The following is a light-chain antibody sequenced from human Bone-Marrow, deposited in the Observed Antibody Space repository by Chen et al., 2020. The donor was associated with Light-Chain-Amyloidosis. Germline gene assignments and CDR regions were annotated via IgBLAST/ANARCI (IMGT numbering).Light chain of an antibody. V-gene: IGLV6-57*01. CDR1: SGYIASNY. CDR3: QSYDIAKV. CDR2: EDN. J-gene: IGLJ2*01. Sequence: NFVLSQPHSVSDSPGKTVTISCTRSSGYIASNYVHWYQQRPGRCPTIVIFEDNQSPSGVPDPFSGAIDRSSNSASLTISGLKTEDEGDYYCQSYDIAKVFGGGTKVTVL.